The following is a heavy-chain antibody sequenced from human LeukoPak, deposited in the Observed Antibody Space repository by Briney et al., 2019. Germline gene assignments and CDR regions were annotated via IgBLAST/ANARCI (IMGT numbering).Heavy chain of an antibody. J-gene: IGHJ4*02. V-gene: IGHV4-39*01. Sequence: SETLSLTCTVSGGSTSSGNYYWGWIRQPPGKGLEWIGGVSSSGNTYYNPSLKSRITILIDTSKNHFSLKLSSVSAADTAVYYCARQAPGYSYGYVYWGQGTLVTVSS. CDR2: VSSSGNT. CDR1: GGSTSSGNYY. D-gene: IGHD5-18*01. CDR3: ARQAPGYSYGYVY.